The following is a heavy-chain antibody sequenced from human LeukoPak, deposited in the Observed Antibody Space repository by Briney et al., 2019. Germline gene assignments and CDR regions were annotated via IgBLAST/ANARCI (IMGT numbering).Heavy chain of an antibody. CDR3: AKDELSTGWYGNLDY. CDR2: ISYDGSNK. V-gene: IGHV3-30*18. Sequence: GGSLRLSCAASRFPFSSFGMHWVRQAPGKGLEWVAVISYDGSNKYYADSVKGRFTISRDNSKNTLYLQMNSLRAEDTAVYYCAKDELSTGWYGNLDYWGQGTLVTVSS. J-gene: IGHJ4*02. D-gene: IGHD6-19*01. CDR1: RFPFSSFG.